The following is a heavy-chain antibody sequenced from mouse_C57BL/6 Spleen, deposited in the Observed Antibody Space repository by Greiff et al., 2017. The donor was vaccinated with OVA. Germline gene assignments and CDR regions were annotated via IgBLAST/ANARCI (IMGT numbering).Heavy chain of an antibody. J-gene: IGHJ3*01. Sequence: EVQLQQSGPELVKPGASVKIPCKASGYTFTDYNMDWVKQSHGKSLEWIGDINPNNGGTIYNQKFKGKATLTVDKSSSTAYMELRSLTSEDTAVYYCANDDYLGGFAYWGQGTLVTVSA. CDR3: ANDDYLGGFAY. CDR1: GYTFTDYN. V-gene: IGHV1-18*01. D-gene: IGHD2-4*01. CDR2: INPNNGGT.